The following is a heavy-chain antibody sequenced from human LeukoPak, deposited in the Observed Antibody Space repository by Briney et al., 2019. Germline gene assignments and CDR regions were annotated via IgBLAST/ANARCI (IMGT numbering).Heavy chain of an antibody. D-gene: IGHD3-3*01. Sequence: GESLKISCHGSGYAFSSYYIGWVRQMAGKGLEWMGHIFPGDSDTRYSPSFRGQVTISADESTSTAYLQWISLKPSDTAMYYCARSFGVEATGSFDYWGQGTLVTVSS. CDR1: GYAFSSYY. J-gene: IGHJ4*02. CDR2: IFPGDSDT. V-gene: IGHV5-51*01. CDR3: ARSFGVEATGSFDY.